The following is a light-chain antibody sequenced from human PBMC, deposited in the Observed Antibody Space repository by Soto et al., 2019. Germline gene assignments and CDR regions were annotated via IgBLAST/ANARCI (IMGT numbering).Light chain of an antibody. V-gene: IGLV2-8*01. CDR3: RYYAGSNGYV. Sequence: QIGLTPPTDTVWTSGEAVTITCTGTNSDVGGYNYVSWYQQYPGKAPKLIIYEVNERPSGVPDRFSGSKSGNTASLTVSGLQTADEADHYCRYYAGSNGYVFGTGPTV. CDR2: EVN. J-gene: IGLJ1*01. CDR1: NSDVGGYNY.